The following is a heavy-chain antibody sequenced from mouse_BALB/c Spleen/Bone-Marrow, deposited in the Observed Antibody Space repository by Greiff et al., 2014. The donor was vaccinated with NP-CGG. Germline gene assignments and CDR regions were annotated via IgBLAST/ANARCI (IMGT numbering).Heavy chain of an antibody. Sequence: QVQLKQSGAELARPGASVKLSCKASGYTFTSYWMQWVKQRPGQGLEWIGAIYPGDGDTRYTQKFKGKATLTADKSSSTAYMQLSRLASEDSAVYYCASQGDYGSFDYWGQGTTLTVSS. CDR1: GYTFTSYW. D-gene: IGHD1-1*02. J-gene: IGHJ2*01. CDR3: ASQGDYGSFDY. CDR2: IYPGDGDT. V-gene: IGHV1-87*01.